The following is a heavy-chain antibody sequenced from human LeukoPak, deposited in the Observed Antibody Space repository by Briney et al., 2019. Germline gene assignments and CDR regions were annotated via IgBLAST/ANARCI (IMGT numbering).Heavy chain of an antibody. CDR2: ISVYNGYT. J-gene: IGHJ4*02. CDR1: GYTFTNYG. V-gene: IGHV1-18*01. Sequence: GASVKVSCKASGYTFTNYGISWVRQAPGQGLERMGWISVYNGYTEYAQKLQGRVTMTTDTSTSTAYMELRSLRSDDTAVYYCAKNGSSYCDNWGQGTLVTVSS. D-gene: IGHD6-13*01. CDR3: AKNGSSYCDN.